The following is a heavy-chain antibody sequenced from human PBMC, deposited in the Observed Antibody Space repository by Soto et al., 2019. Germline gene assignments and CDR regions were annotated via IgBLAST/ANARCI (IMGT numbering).Heavy chain of an antibody. V-gene: IGHV1-3*01. CDR3: ARDKGSGSYYHFYYYDGMDV. Sequence: ASVKVSCKASGYTFTSYAMHWVRQAPGQRLEWMGWINAGNGNTKYSQKFQGRVTITRDTSASTAYMELSSLRSEDTAVYYCARDKGSGSYYHFYYYDGMDVWGQGTTVTSP. CDR2: INAGNGNT. D-gene: IGHD3-10*01. J-gene: IGHJ6*02. CDR1: GYTFTSYA.